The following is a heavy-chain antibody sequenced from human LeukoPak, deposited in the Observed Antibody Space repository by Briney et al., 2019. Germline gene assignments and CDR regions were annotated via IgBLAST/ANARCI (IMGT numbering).Heavy chain of an antibody. CDR1: GYTFTSYD. V-gene: IGHV1-8*03. J-gene: IGHJ5*02. D-gene: IGHD3-3*01. CDR2: MNPNSGNT. CDR3: ARGEKNYDFWSGTRNWFDP. Sequence: ASVKVSCKASGYTFTSYDINWVRQATGQGLEWMGWMNPNSGNTGYAQKFQGRVTITRNTSISTAYMELSSLRSEDTAVYYCARGEKNYDFWSGTRNWFDPWGQGTLVTVSS.